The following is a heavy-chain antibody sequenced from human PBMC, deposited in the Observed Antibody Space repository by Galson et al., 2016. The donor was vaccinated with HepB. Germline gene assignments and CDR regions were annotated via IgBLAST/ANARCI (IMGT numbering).Heavy chain of an antibody. CDR3: ARERRGYYAEH. CDR1: GFTLRGYA. Sequence: SLRLSCAASGFTLRGYAMHWVRQAPGKGLDWVALISYDGSREDYADSVKGRFTISRDNSKNTLYLQMDSLRIEDTAVYSCARERRGYYAEHWGQGTQVTVSS. CDR2: ISYDGSRE. V-gene: IGHV3-30*04. D-gene: IGHD1-26*01. J-gene: IGHJ1*01.